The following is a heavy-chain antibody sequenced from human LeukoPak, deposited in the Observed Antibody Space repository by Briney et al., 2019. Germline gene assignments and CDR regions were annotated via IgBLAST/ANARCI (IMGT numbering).Heavy chain of an antibody. CDR3: ASHYYDNTGYYYLDY. V-gene: IGHV4-39*01. CDR1: GGAFTGSTYS. D-gene: IGHD3-22*01. Sequence: SETLSLTCTVPGGAFTGSTYSWAWLRQPPGKGLEWIVSMYYSGSTYYNPSLKSRVTISVDTSKNQFSLKLTSVTAADTATYYCASHYYDNTGYYYLDYWGQGTLFTVSS. CDR2: MYYSGST. J-gene: IGHJ4*02.